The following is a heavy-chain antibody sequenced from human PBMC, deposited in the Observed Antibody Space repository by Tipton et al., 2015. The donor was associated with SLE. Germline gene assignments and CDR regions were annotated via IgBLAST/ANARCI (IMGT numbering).Heavy chain of an antibody. D-gene: IGHD6-19*01. J-gene: IGHJ4*02. CDR2: IYYSGST. Sequence: GLVKPSETLSLTCAVYGGSFSGYYWSWIRQPPGKGLEWIGSIYYSGSTYYNPSLKSRVTISVDRSKNQFSLKLSSVTAADTAVYYCARAGGQWLVLGWGQGTLVTVSS. CDR3: ARAGGQWLVLG. V-gene: IGHV4-34*01. CDR1: GGSFSGYY.